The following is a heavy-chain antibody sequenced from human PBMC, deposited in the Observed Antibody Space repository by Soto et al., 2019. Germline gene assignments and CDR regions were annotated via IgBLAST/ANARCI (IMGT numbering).Heavy chain of an antibody. D-gene: IGHD3-10*02. CDR2: ISSSGSTI. J-gene: IGHJ6*02. Sequence: SLRLSCAASGFTFSSYEMNWVRQAPGKGLEWVSYISSSGSTIYYADSVKGRFTISRDNAKNSLYLQMNSLRAEDTAVYYCARDIFGEWYYYYYGMDVWGQGTTVTVSS. CDR3: ARDIFGEWYYYYYGMDV. V-gene: IGHV3-48*03. CDR1: GFTFSSYE.